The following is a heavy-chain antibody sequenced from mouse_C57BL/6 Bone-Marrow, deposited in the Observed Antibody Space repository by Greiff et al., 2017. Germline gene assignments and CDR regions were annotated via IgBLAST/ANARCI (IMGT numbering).Heavy chain of an antibody. J-gene: IGHJ4*01. CDR2: ISDGGSYT. D-gene: IGHD2-14*01. Sequence: EVHLVESGGGLVKPGGSLKLSCAASGFTFSSYAMSWVRQTPDKRLEWVATISDGGSYTYYPDNVKGRFTISRDNAKNNLYLQMSHLKSEDTAMYYCAREEEVPYYWGQGTSVTVSS. CDR1: GFTFSSYA. CDR3: AREEEVPYY. V-gene: IGHV5-4*01.